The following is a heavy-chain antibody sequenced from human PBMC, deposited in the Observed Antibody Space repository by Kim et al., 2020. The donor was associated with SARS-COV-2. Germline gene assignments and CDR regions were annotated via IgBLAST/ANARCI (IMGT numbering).Heavy chain of an antibody. CDR3: ASVPRGYSYYAVDCWFH. D-gene: IGHD3-10*01. J-gene: IGHJ5*01. Sequence: SETLSLTCSVSGGSISSYYLTWIRQSAGKGLENIGRISASGNTNYNPSLKSRVTLSVDTSKNQFSLKLSSVTAADTAVYYCASVPRGYSYYAVDCWFH. CDR1: GGSISSYY. CDR2: ISASGNT. V-gene: IGHV4-4*07.